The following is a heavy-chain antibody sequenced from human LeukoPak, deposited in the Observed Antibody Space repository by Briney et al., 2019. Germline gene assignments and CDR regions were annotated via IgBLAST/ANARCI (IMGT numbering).Heavy chain of an antibody. CDR2: IRSEVDGGSA. CDR3: NTDSMEDIRGYCTGGRCGGIDY. D-gene: IGHD2-15*01. J-gene: IGHJ4*02. V-gene: IGHV3-15*01. CDR1: GFTFRNAW. Sequence: GGSLRLSCAASGFTFRNAWMSWVRQAPGKGLEWVGRIRSEVDGGSADYAAAVEGRFTISRDDSNNKLYLQMNSLKTEDTAVYYCNTDSMEDIRGYCTGGRCGGIDYWGQGTLVTVSS.